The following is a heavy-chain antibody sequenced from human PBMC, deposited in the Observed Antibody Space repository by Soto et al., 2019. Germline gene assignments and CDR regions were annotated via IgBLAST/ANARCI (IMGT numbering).Heavy chain of an antibody. J-gene: IGHJ3*02. V-gene: IGHV1-69*02. CDR2: IIPILGVA. CDR3: VSSVRQQLVPTVPSAFDI. Sequence: GASVKVSCKASGYSFTGYTISWVRQAPGQGLEWMGRIIPILGVANYAQKFQGRVTITADKSTSTAYMELSSLRSEDTAVYYCVSSVRQQLVPTVPSAFDIWGQGTMVTVSS. D-gene: IGHD6-13*01. CDR1: GYSFTGYT.